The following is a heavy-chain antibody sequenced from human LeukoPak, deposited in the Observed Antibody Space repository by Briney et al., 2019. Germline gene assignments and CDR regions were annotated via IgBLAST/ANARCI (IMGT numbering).Heavy chain of an antibody. J-gene: IGHJ6*03. CDR1: GGSIRTHY. D-gene: IGHD4/OR15-4a*01. V-gene: IGHV4-59*11. CDR3: ARMPGANVRLGYFYHLDV. CDR2: VFYSGST. Sequence: SETLSLTCTVSGGSIRTHYWTWIRQPPGKGLEWIGYVFYSGSTNYNPSLKSRVSMSVDTSKNQFSLKLSAVTAADSAVYYCARMPGANVRLGYFYHLDVWGKGTTVTVSS.